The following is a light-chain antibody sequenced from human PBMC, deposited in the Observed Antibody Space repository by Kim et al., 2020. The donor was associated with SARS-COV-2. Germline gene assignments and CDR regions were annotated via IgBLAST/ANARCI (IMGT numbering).Light chain of an antibody. V-gene: IGLV3-1*01. CDR3: LAWANNTAV. CDR2: QDT. CDR1: ELGSKC. Sequence: SVSPVQHATTTRSEIELGSKCASWFQQKPGQSPVPVTYQDTKRPPGIPERFSGANSGNTSTLTIGGTQAIDEADFYCLAWANNTAVFGTGTKFTVL. J-gene: IGLJ1*01.